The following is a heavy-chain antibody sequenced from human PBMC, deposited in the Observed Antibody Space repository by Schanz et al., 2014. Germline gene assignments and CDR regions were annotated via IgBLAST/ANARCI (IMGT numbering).Heavy chain of an antibody. Sequence: QVQLVESGGGVVQPGRSLRLSCAGFGFSFSGFGMHWVRQAPGKGLEWVAVISYDGRNKYFADSVKGRFTISRDNSKNTLFLQVNSLRAEDTAVYYCAKDHFGHYDSSGCSDCYYYGMDVWGQGTTVTVS. CDR3: AKDHFGHYDSSGCSDCYYYGMDV. CDR2: ISYDGRNK. J-gene: IGHJ6*02. CDR1: GFSFSGFG. D-gene: IGHD3-22*01. V-gene: IGHV3-30*18.